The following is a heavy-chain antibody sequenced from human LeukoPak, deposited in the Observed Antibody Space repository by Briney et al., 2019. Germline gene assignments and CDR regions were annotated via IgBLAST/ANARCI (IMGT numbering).Heavy chain of an antibody. CDR2: IYYSGST. CDR1: GGSISSYY. V-gene: IGHV4-59*08. Sequence: SETLSLTCTVSGGSISSYYWSWIRQPPGKGLEWIGYIYYSGSTNYNPSLESRVTISVDTSKNQFSLKLSSVTAADTAVYYCATGVGIAARPGWFDPWGQGTLVTVSS. J-gene: IGHJ5*02. D-gene: IGHD6-6*01. CDR3: ATGVGIAARPGWFDP.